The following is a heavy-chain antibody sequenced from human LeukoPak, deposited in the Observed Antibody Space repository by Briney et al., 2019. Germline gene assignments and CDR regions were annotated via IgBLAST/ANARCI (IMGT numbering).Heavy chain of an antibody. CDR1: GFTFSSYE. J-gene: IGHJ4*02. V-gene: IGHV3-48*03. Sequence: GGSLRLSCAASGFTFSSYEMNWVRQAPGKGLEWVSYISSSGSTIYYADSAKGRFTISRDNAKNSLYLQMNSLRAEDTAVYYCARGSGGEDFDYWGQGTLVTVSS. CDR3: ARGSGGEDFDY. D-gene: IGHD3-16*01. CDR2: ISSSGSTI.